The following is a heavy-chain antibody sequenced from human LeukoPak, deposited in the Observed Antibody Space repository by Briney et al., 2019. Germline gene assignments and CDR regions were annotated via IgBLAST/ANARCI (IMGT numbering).Heavy chain of an antibody. CDR3: ANPPGPPPRNSYGYVDY. CDR2: ISGSGGST. J-gene: IGHJ4*02. V-gene: IGHV3-23*01. CDR1: GFTFSSCA. Sequence: GGSLGLSCAASGFTFSSCAMSWVRQTPGKGLEWVSTISGSGGSTYYADSVKGRFTISRDNSKNTLYLQMNSLRAEDTAVYYCANPPGPPPRNSYGYVDYWGQGTLVTVSS. D-gene: IGHD5-18*01.